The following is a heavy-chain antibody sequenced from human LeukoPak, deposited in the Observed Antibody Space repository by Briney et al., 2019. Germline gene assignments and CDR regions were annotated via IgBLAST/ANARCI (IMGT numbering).Heavy chain of an antibody. J-gene: IGHJ4*02. V-gene: IGHV3-15*01. Sequence: GGSLRLSCAASGFTFSNAWMSWVRQAPGKGLEWVGRIKRKTEGGTTEYAAPVKARFTISRDDSENTVYLQMSSLKTEDTAMYYCATDLLDYWGQGTLVTVSS. CDR3: ATDLLDY. CDR2: IKRKTEGGTT. CDR1: GFTFSNAW.